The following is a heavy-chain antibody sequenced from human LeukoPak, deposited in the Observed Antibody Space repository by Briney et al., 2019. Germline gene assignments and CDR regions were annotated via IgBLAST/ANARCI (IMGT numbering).Heavy chain of an antibody. CDR3: ARDRAIAAAGGPHNWFDP. D-gene: IGHD6-13*01. V-gene: IGHV3-13*01. Sequence: GGSLRLSCAASGFTFSSYWMSWVRQAPGKGLEWVSAIGTAGDTYYPGSVKGRFTISRENAKNSLYLQMNSLRAGDTAVYYCARDRAIAAAGGPHNWFDPWGQGTLVTVSS. J-gene: IGHJ5*02. CDR2: IGTAGDT. CDR1: GFTFSSYW.